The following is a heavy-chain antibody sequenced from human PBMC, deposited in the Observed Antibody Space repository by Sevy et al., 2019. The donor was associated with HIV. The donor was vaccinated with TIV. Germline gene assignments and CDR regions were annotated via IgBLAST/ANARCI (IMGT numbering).Heavy chain of an antibody. Sequence: GGSLRLSCAASGFTFSSYAMSWVRQAPGKGLEWVSGISGSGVRTYYADSVKGRFTISRDKSKNTLYLQMNSLRAEDTAVYYCANGGVLVVPTTPNYGMDVWGQGTTVTVSS. D-gene: IGHD2-15*01. CDR2: ISGSGVRT. V-gene: IGHV3-23*01. J-gene: IGHJ6*02. CDR3: ANGGVLVVPTTPNYGMDV. CDR1: GFTFSSYA.